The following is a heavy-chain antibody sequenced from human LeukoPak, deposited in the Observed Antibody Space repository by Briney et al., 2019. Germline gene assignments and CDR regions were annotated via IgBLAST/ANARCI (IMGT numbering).Heavy chain of an antibody. Sequence: GGSLRLSCAASGFTFSSYAMSWVRQAPGKGLEWVSGISGSGDNTYYADSVKGRFTISRDNSKDTLYVQVNSLGTEDTAAYYCAKGSYYDSSGSFYFDYWGQGTLVTVSS. CDR1: GFTFSSYA. CDR3: AKGSYYDSSGSFYFDY. V-gene: IGHV3-23*01. CDR2: ISGSGDNT. D-gene: IGHD3-22*01. J-gene: IGHJ4*02.